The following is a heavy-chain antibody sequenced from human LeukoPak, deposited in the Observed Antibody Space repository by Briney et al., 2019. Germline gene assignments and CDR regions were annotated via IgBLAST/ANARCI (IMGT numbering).Heavy chain of an antibody. J-gene: IGHJ5*02. D-gene: IGHD3-9*01. CDR2: IRSKAYGGTT. Sequence: PGGSLRLSCTASGFTFGDYAMSWVRQAPGKGVEGVGFIRSKAYGGTTEYAASVKGRFTISRDDSKSIAYLQMNSLKTEDTAVYYCTRSVRYYDILTGYYDNWFDPWGQGTLVTVSS. V-gene: IGHV3-49*04. CDR3: TRSVRYYDILTGYYDNWFDP. CDR1: GFTFGDYA.